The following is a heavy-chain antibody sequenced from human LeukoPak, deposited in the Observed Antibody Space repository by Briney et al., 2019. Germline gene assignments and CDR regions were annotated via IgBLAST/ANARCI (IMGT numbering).Heavy chain of an antibody. D-gene: IGHD5-24*01. V-gene: IGHV4-4*02. J-gene: IGHJ4*02. CDR1: GGSIRSCNW. CDR2: IYHSGSH. CDR3: ARATRNYFDY. Sequence: AVTQSLMCTLSGGSIRSCNWWSSLRQPPGKGLEWIGEIYHSGSHNYNPSLKSRVTISVDKSKNQFSLKLSSVTAADTAVYYCARATRNYFDYWGQGTLVTVSS.